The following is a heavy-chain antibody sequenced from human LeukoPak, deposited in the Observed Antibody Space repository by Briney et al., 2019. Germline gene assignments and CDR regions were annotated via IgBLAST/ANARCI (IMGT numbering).Heavy chain of an antibody. J-gene: IGHJ6*04. Sequence: SETLSLTCAVYGGSFSGYYWSWIRQPPGKGLEWIGEINHSGSTNYNPSLKSRVTISVDTSKNQFSLKLSSVTDADTAVYYCASNMVRGPGLWHYGMDVWGKGTTVTVSS. D-gene: IGHD3-10*01. CDR3: ASNMVRGPGLWHYGMDV. V-gene: IGHV4-34*01. CDR1: GGSFSGYY. CDR2: INHSGST.